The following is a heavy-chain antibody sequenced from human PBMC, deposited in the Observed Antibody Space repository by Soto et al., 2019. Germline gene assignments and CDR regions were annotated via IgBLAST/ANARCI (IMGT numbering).Heavy chain of an antibody. J-gene: IGHJ2*01. V-gene: IGHV3-30-3*01. CDR1: GFTFSSYA. CDR2: ISYDGSNK. D-gene: IGHD4-4*01. Sequence: ESGGGVVQPGRSLRLSCAASGFTFSSYAMHWVRQAPGKGLEWVAVISYDGSNKYYTDSVKGRFTISRDNSKNTLYLQMNSLRAEDTAVYYCARPLWRDDYNWGYFDLWGRGTLVTVSS. CDR3: ARPLWRDDYNWGYFDL.